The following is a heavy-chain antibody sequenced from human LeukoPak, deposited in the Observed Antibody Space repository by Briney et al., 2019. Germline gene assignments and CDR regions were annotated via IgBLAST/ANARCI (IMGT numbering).Heavy chain of an antibody. Sequence: NPGGSLRLSCAASGFTFSGYSMNWVRQPPGKGLEWIGDIDFSGSTNYNPSLKSRLTISVDASKNQFSLKLSSVTAADTAVYYCVRRRDGYIDNWGQGTLLTVSS. CDR2: IDFSGST. D-gene: IGHD5-24*01. CDR3: VRRRDGYIDN. CDR1: GFTFSGYS. V-gene: IGHV4-59*08. J-gene: IGHJ4*02.